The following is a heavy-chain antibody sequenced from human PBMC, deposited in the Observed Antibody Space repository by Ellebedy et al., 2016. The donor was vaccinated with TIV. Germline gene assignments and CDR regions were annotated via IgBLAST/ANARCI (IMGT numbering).Heavy chain of an antibody. CDR2: ISVYNGNT. Sequence: AASVKVSCKTSGYTFTSYAIIWVRQAPGQGLEWMGWISVYNGNTNYAQKLQGRVTMTTDTSTSTAYMELRSLSSDDTAVYYCAGRWLPTSPQNRQRNMEVDYWGQGTLVTVSS. V-gene: IGHV1-18*01. CDR1: GYTFTSYA. D-gene: IGHD3-9*01. CDR3: AGRWLPTSPQNRQRNMEVDY. J-gene: IGHJ4*02.